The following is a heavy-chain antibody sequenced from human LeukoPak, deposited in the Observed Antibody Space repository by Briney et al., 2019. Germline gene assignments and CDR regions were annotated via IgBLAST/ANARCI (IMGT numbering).Heavy chain of an antibody. D-gene: IGHD3-10*01. CDR3: TRDTDGSGSYYYRWFDP. J-gene: IGHJ5*02. V-gene: IGHV1-18*01. CDR1: GYTFTSFG. CDR2: IRTYNGNT. Sequence: ASVKVSCKASGYTFTSFGISWVRQAPGQGLEWMGWIRTYNGNTNYAQKLQGRVTKTTDTSTSTAYMELRSLRSDDTAVYYCTRDTDGSGSYYYRWFDPWGQGTLVTVSS.